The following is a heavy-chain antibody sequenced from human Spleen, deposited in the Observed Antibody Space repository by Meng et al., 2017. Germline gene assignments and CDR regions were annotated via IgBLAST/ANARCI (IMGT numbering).Heavy chain of an antibody. Sequence: SETLSLTCTVSGDSINNKNYYWAWIRQPPGRGLEWIAAIYYNGNTYYNASLKSRLTVSVDTSKNQFSLKLTSVTAADTAVYYCARDSIVTGFHDVDYLGQGTLVTVSS. CDR2: IYYNGNT. D-gene: IGHD3-9*01. CDR1: GDSINNKNYY. J-gene: IGHJ4*02. CDR3: ARDSIVTGFHDVDY. V-gene: IGHV4-39*07.